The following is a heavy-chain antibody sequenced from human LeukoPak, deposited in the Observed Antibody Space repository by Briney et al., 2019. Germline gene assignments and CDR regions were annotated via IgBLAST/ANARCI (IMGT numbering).Heavy chain of an antibody. CDR3: ARRGAIDAFDI. CDR2: ISGDGITI. D-gene: IGHD3-10*01. Sequence: PGGSLRLSCAASGFTFSDYYMSWVRQAPGKGLEWLSYISGDGITIYYADSVKGRFTVSRDNAKNSLYLQMNSLRAEDTAVYYCARRGAIDAFDIWGQGTMVTVSS. V-gene: IGHV3-11*04. J-gene: IGHJ3*02. CDR1: GFTFSDYY.